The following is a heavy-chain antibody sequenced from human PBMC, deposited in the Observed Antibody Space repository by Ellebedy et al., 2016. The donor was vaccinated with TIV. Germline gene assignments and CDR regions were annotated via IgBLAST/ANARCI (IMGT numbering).Heavy chain of an antibody. V-gene: IGHV4-30-4*01. D-gene: IGHD4-17*01. Sequence: SXTVSGASISSGDYYWSWIRQPPGKGLEWIGYTYYSGSTKYYPSLKSRVTISVDTSKTHFSLKLSSVTAADTAVYFCARAVGYGDLHAFDIWGQGTMVTVSS. CDR3: ARAVGYGDLHAFDI. CDR2: TYYSGST. CDR1: GASISSGDYY. J-gene: IGHJ3*02.